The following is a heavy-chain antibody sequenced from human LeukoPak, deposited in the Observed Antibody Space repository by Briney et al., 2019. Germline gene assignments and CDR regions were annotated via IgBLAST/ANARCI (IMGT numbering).Heavy chain of an antibody. CDR3: ARLSGLYYDFWSGSASASFDP. CDR1: GYIFTGYY. D-gene: IGHD3-3*01. J-gene: IGHJ5*02. V-gene: IGHV1-8*03. CDR2: MNPNSGNT. Sequence: ASVKVSCKASGYIFTGYYMHWVRQAPGQGLEWMGWMNPNSGNTGYAQKFQGRVTITRNTSISTAYMELSSLRSEDTAVYYCARLSGLYYDFWSGSASASFDPWGQGTLVTVSS.